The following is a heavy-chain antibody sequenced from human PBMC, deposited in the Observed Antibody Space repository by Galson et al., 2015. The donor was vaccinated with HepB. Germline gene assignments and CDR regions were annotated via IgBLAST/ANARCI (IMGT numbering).Heavy chain of an antibody. D-gene: IGHD5-18*01. J-gene: IGHJ3*02. CDR3: ASSLTRYCYGYGAFDI. CDR2: ISSSTDNA. V-gene: IGHV3-11*06. CDR1: GFTFSDYY. Sequence: SLRLSCAASGFTFSDYYMSWIRQAPGKGLEWVSYISSSTDNANYADSVKGRFTISRDNAKNSLYLQMNSLRAEDTAVYYCASSLTRYCYGYGAFDIWGQGTMVTVSS.